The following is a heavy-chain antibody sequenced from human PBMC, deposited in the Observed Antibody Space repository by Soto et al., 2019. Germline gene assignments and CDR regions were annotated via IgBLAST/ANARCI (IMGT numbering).Heavy chain of an antibody. CDR1: GGSINNYY. CDR2: IYYSGST. Sequence: PSETLSLTCTVSGGSINNYYWSWIRQPPGKGLEWIGYIYYSGSTNYNPSLKSRVTVSLDTSKSQXXXXXXSVTAADTAVYYCARVPNYRPYYYYYAVDVWGQGTTVTVSS. V-gene: IGHV4-59*01. J-gene: IGHJ6*02. CDR3: ARVPNYRPYYYYYAVDV. D-gene: IGHD4-4*01.